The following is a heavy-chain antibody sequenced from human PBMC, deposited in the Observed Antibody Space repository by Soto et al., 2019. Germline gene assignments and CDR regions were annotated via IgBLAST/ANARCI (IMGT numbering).Heavy chain of an antibody. J-gene: IGHJ5*01. CDR3: ARGLSGGWFDY. CDR1: GFTFSNYS. Sequence: EVQLVESGGGLVKPGGSLRVSCAASGFTFSNYSMNWVRQAPGKGLEWVSSISSTSKYIYYADSVKGRFTISRDNAKKSLYLQMNSLRAEDTAVYYCARGLSGGWFDYWGQGTLVTVSA. D-gene: IGHD2-15*01. CDR2: ISSTSKYI. V-gene: IGHV3-21*01.